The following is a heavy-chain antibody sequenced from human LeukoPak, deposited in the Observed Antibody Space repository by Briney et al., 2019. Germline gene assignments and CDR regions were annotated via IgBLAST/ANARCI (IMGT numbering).Heavy chain of an antibody. J-gene: IGHJ6*02. Sequence: GGSLRLSCAASGFTFSNYGMNWVRQAPGKGPEWVAIISYDGSTKFYADSVKGRFTISRDSSKNTLYLQMNSLRAEDTAVYYCAKPSGEYSGSVFGMDVWGQGTTVTVSS. V-gene: IGHV3-30*18. D-gene: IGHD6-6*01. CDR1: GFTFSNYG. CDR3: AKPSGEYSGSVFGMDV. CDR2: ISYDGSTK.